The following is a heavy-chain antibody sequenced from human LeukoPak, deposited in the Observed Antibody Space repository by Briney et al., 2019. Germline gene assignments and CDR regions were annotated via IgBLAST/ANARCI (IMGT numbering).Heavy chain of an antibody. CDR2: INPNSGGT. J-gene: IGHJ4*02. D-gene: IGHD6-6*01. CDR1: GYAFTDYY. V-gene: IGHV1-2*02. CDR3: ARQVFSSYVFDY. Sequence: ASVKVSCKASGYAFTDYYMFWVRQAPGQGLESMGWINPNSGGTNYAQKFQGRVIMARDTSMSTAYMELSRLTSDDTAVYYCARQVFSSYVFDYWGQGALVTVHS.